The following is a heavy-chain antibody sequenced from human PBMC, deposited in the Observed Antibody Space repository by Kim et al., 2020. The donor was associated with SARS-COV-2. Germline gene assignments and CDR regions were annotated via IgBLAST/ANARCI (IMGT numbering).Heavy chain of an antibody. CDR3: SRQSPLWFGETGIDY. V-gene: IGHV5-51*01. D-gene: IGHD3-10*01. J-gene: IGHJ4*02. Sequence: GESLKISCKGSGYSFTRNWIGWVRQMPGKGLEWMGIIYPGDSDTRYSPSFQGQATISADSSSSTAYLQWGSLKASYTAMYYCSRQSPLWFGETGIDYWGQGTLVTVFS. CDR1: GYSFTRNW. CDR2: IYPGDSDT.